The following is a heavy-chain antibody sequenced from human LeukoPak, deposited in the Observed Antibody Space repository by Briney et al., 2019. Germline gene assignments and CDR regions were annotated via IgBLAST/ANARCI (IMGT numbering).Heavy chain of an antibody. CDR2: VNLQGST. CDR1: GGSITSTNY. D-gene: IGHD2-2*02. Sequence: SETLSLTCGVSGGSITSTNYWTWVRQPPGKGLEWIGEVNLQGSTNYNPSLMGRVAISVDMSENHISLQLTSVTAADTAVYYCARLHTAEFDSWGQGTLVTVSS. V-gene: IGHV4-4*02. CDR3: ARLHTAEFDS. J-gene: IGHJ4*02.